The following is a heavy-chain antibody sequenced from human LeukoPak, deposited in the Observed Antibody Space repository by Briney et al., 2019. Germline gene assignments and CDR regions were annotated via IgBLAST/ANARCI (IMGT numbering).Heavy chain of an antibody. CDR3: ATLRRPWELGGKEPFDY. Sequence: GGSLRLSCAASGFDFGAYEMSWVRQAPGKGLEWVSAISGSGGSTYYADSVKGRFTISRDNSKNTLYLQMNSLRAEDTAVYYCATLRRPWELGGKEPFDYWGQGTLVTVSS. CDR2: ISGSGGST. D-gene: IGHD1-26*01. CDR1: GFDFGAYE. J-gene: IGHJ4*02. V-gene: IGHV3-23*01.